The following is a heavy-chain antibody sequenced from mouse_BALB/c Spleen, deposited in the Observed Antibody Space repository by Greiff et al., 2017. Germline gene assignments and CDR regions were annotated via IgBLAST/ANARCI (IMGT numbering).Heavy chain of an antibody. Sequence: VQLQQSGAELMKPGASVKISCKATGYTFSSYWIEWVKQRPGHGLEWIGEILPGSGSTNYNEKFKGKATFTADTSSNTAYMQLSSLTSEDSAVYYCARSRGLFAYWGQGTLVTVSA. CDR1: GYTFSSYW. J-gene: IGHJ3*01. CDR2: ILPGSGST. CDR3: ARSRGLFAY. V-gene: IGHV1-9*01.